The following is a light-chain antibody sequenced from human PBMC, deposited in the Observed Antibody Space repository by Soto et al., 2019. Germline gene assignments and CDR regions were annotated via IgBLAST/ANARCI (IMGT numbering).Light chain of an antibody. J-gene: IGKJ5*01. CDR2: KAS. CDR1: QSISSW. V-gene: IGKV1-5*03. Sequence: DIQMTQSPSTLSASVGDRVTITCRASQSISSWLAWYQQKPGKAPKLLIYKASSLESGVPSRFSGSGSGTEFTLTISSLQPDDFAVYYCQQRSNWPPITFGQGTRLEIK. CDR3: QQRSNWPPIT.